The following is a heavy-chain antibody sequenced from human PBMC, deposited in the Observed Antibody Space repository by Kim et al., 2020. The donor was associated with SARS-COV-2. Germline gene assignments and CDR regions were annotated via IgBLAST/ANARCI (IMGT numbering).Heavy chain of an antibody. J-gene: IGHJ5*02. CDR3: ARKQWLDNWFDP. V-gene: IGHV3-33*05. Sequence: GGSLRLSCAASGFTFSSYGMHWVRQAPGKGLEWVAVISYDGSNKYYADSVKGRFTISRDNSKNTLYLQMNSLRAEDTAVYYCARKQWLDNWFDPWGQGTLVTVSS. CDR1: GFTFSSYG. CDR2: ISYDGSNK. D-gene: IGHD6-19*01.